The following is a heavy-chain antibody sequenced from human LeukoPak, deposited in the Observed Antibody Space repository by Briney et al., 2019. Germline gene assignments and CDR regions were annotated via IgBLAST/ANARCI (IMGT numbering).Heavy chain of an antibody. Sequence: KASETLSLTCAVYGGSFSGYYWSWIRQPPGKGLEWIGEINHSGSTNYNPSLKSRVTISVDTSKNQFSLKLSSVTAADTAVYYCARFCSGGSCYHGYYYYGMDVWGQGTTVTVSS. J-gene: IGHJ6*02. V-gene: IGHV4-34*09. CDR1: GGSFSGYY. D-gene: IGHD2-15*01. CDR3: ARFCSGGSCYHGYYYYGMDV. CDR2: INHSGST.